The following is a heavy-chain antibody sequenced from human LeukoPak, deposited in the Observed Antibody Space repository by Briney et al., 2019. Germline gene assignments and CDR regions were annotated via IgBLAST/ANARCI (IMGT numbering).Heavy chain of an antibody. CDR2: IYYSGST. D-gene: IGHD6-13*01. CDR3: ARKYSSSGEFDY. Sequence: SETLSLTCTVSGGSISSSSYYWGWIRQPPGKGLEWIGSIYYSGSTYYNPSLKSRVTISVDTSKNQFSLKLSSVTAADTAVYYCARKYSSSGEFDYWGQGTLVTVSS. CDR1: GGSISSSSYY. V-gene: IGHV4-39*07. J-gene: IGHJ4*02.